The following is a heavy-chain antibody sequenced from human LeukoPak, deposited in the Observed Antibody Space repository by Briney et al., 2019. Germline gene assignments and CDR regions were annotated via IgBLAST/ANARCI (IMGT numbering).Heavy chain of an antibody. CDR2: INYSGST. D-gene: IGHD2-15*01. J-gene: IGHJ4*02. CDR1: GGSFSGYY. V-gene: IGHV4-34*01. CDR3: ARGVCSGGSCYSEWNY. Sequence: SETLSLTCAVYGGSFSGYYWSWIRQPPGKGLEWIGEINYSGSTNYNPSLKSRVTISVDTSKNQFSLKLSSVTAADTAVYYCARGVCSGGSCYSEWNYWGQGTLVTVS.